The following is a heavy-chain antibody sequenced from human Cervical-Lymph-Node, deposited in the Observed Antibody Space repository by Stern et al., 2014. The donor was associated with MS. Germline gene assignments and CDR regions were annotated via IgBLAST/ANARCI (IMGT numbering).Heavy chain of an antibody. CDR3: ARMYSGYDSSYAFDI. D-gene: IGHD5-12*01. V-gene: IGHV1-2*02. Sequence: QVQLVQSGAAVKKPGASIKVSCKASGYTFTGNYLHWVRQAPGQGLEWMGWINPNTGVTKYAQKFQGRVTLTSDTSISTAYVELSGLRSDDTAVYYCARMYSGYDSSYAFDIWGQGTMVTVSS. CDR2: INPNTGVT. J-gene: IGHJ3*02. CDR1: GYTFTGNY.